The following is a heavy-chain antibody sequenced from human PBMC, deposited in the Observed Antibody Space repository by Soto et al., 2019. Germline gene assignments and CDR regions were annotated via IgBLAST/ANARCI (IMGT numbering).Heavy chain of an antibody. Sequence: GGSLRLSCAASGFTFSSCSMNWVRQAPGKGLEWVSYISSSSSTIYYADSVKGRFTISRDNAKSSLYLQMNSLRDEDTAVYYCARDFFRIPRGLLGYWGQGTLVAGSS. J-gene: IGHJ4*02. CDR1: GFTFSSCS. D-gene: IGHD2-15*01. V-gene: IGHV3-48*02. CDR3: ARDFFRIPRGLLGY. CDR2: ISSSSSTI.